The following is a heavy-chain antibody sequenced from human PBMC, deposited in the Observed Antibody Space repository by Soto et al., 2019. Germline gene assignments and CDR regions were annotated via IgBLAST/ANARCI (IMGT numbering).Heavy chain of an antibody. D-gene: IGHD1-26*01. CDR1: GFTFDDYT. J-gene: IGHJ4*02. CDR2: ISWDGGST. V-gene: IGHV3-43*01. CDR3: AKDTEVGATLGYFDY. Sequence: GESLKISCAASGFTFDDYTMHWVRQAPGKGLEWVSLISWDGGSTYYADSVKGRFTISRDNSKNSLYLQMNSLRTEDTALYYCAKDTEVGATLGYFDYWGQGTLVTVSS.